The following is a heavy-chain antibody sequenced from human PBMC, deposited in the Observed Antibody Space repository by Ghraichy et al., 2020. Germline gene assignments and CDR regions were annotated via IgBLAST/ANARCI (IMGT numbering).Heavy chain of an antibody. J-gene: IGHJ4*02. D-gene: IGHD5-12*01. CDR1: GGSISSYY. V-gene: IGHV4-59*01. CDR2: IYYSGST. Sequence: SETLSLTCTVSGGSISSYYWSWIRQPPGKGLEWIGYIYYSGSTNYNPSLKSRVTISVDTSKNQFSLKLSSVTAADTAVYYCAISGYDYSVDYWGQGTLVTVSS. CDR3: AISGYDYSVDY.